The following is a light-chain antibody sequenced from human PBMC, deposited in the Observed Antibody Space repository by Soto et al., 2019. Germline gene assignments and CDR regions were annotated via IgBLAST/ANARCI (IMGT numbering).Light chain of an antibody. CDR3: QQFNDWLET. CDR2: DAS. V-gene: IGKV3-15*01. Sequence: EIVMTQSPATLSVSPGERANLSCRASQSVDSTLAWYQQKDGQDLWLLIYDASARATGIPARFSGSGSGTEFTLTISCLQSEDFAVYYCQQFNDWLETFGQGTKVDIK. J-gene: IGKJ1*01. CDR1: QSVDST.